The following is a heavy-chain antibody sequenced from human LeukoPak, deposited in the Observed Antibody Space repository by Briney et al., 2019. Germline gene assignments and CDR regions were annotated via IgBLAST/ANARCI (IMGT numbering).Heavy chain of an antibody. V-gene: IGHV4-38-2*01. CDR1: GYSISSGYY. CDR3: ARLPAAPIARWFDP. D-gene: IGHD2-2*01. Sequence: SETLSLTCAVSGYSISSGYYWGWIRQPPGKGLEWIGSIYHSGSTYYNPSLKSRVTISVDTSKNQFSLKLSSVTAADTAVYYCARLPAAPIARWFDPWAREPWSPSPQ. CDR2: IYHSGST. J-gene: IGHJ5*02.